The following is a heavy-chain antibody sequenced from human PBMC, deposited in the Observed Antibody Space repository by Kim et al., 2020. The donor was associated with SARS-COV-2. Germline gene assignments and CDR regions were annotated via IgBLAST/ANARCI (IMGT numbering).Heavy chain of an antibody. Sequence: ASVKGRFTISRDDSKNTAYLQMNSLKTEDTAVYYCMSLRVLMADSPAGIDYWGQGTLVTVSS. D-gene: IGHD2-8*01. V-gene: IGHV3-73*01. CDR3: MSLRVLMADSPAGIDY. J-gene: IGHJ4*02.